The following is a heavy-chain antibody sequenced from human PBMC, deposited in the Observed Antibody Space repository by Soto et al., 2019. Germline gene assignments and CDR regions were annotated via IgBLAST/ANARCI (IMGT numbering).Heavy chain of an antibody. CDR3: ARYLTPTGPTGWFDP. Sequence: SETLSLTCTVSGGSISRGGYYWSWIRPHPGKGLEWIGYIYYSGSTYYNPSLKSRVTISVDTSKNQFSLKLSSVTAADTAVYYCARYLTPTGPTGWFDPWGQGTLVTVSS. CDR2: IYYSGST. J-gene: IGHJ5*02. V-gene: IGHV4-31*03. D-gene: IGHD1-1*01. CDR1: GGSISRGGYY.